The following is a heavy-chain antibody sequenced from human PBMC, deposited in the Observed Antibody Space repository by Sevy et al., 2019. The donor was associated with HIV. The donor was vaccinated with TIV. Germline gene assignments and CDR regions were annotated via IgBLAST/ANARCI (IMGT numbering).Heavy chain of an antibody. CDR1: GFTFSSYA. D-gene: IGHD3-22*01. Sequence: GGSLRLSCAASGFTFSSYAMSCVRQAPGKGLEWVSAISGSGGSTYYADSVKGRFTISRDNSKNTLYLQMNSLRAEDTAVYYCAKAEGYYYDSSGPYWGQGTLVTVSS. J-gene: IGHJ4*02. CDR3: AKAEGYYYDSSGPY. V-gene: IGHV3-23*01. CDR2: ISGSGGST.